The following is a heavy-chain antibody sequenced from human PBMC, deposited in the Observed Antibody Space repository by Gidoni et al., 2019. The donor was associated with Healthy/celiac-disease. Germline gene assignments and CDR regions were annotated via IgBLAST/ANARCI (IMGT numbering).Heavy chain of an antibody. D-gene: IGHD4-17*01. CDR2: ILHIFGTA. J-gene: IGHJ4*02. CDR3: AREAMDGDYVRFDY. Sequence: QVQLVQSGAEVKQPGSSVKVSCKASGGTFSSYAISWVRQAPGQGLEWMGGILHIFGTANYEQKFQGRVTITADESTSKAYMELSSLRSEDTAVYYCAREAMDGDYVRFDYWGQGTLVTVSS. CDR1: GGTFSSYA. V-gene: IGHV1-69*01.